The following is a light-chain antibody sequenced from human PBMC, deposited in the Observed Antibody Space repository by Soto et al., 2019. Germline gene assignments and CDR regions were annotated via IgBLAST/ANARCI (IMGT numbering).Light chain of an antibody. Sequence: DIVMTQSPATLSVSPGERATLSCRASQSVSSNLAWYQQKPGQAPRLLIYGASTRATGIPVRFSGSGSGTAFTLTISSLQSEDFAVYSCQQYNNWPPWTFGQGTKVEIK. CDR1: QSVSSN. CDR3: QQYNNWPPWT. V-gene: IGKV3-15*01. J-gene: IGKJ1*01. CDR2: GAS.